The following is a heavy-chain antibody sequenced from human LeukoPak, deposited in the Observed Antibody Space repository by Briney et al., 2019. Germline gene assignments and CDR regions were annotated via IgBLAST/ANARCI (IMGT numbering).Heavy chain of an antibody. CDR3: ARRSVIGGYDSSVNWFDP. V-gene: IGHV4-34*01. Sequence: SETLSHTCAVYGGSFSGYYWSWIRQPPGKGLEWIGEINHSGSTNYNPSLKSRVTISVDTSKNQFSLKLSSVTAADTAVYYCARRSVIGGYDSSVNWFDPWGQGTLVTVSS. D-gene: IGHD3-22*01. J-gene: IGHJ5*02. CDR2: INHSGST. CDR1: GGSFSGYY.